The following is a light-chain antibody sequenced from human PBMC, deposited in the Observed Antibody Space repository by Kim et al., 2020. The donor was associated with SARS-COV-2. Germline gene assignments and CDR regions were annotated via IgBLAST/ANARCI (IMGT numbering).Light chain of an antibody. J-gene: IGKJ4*01. CDR1: QSVSNNY. V-gene: IGKV3-20*01. Sequence: PGERATLSCRASQSVSNNYLAWYQQKPAQAPRLLIYGASTRATGIPDRCSGSGSGTDFTLTISRLEPEDFAVYYCQQFGNSPPVSFGGGTKVDIK. CDR3: QQFGNSPPVS. CDR2: GAS.